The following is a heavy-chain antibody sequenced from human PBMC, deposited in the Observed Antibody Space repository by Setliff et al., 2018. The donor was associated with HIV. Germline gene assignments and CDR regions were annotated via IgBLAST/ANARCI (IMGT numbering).Heavy chain of an antibody. J-gene: IGHJ6*03. D-gene: IGHD3-16*01. Sequence: SETVSLTCTVSGGSIRTYYWSWIRQPPGKGLEWIGSIYYSGNTYYNPSLQSRVTISIDKSKNQFSLKLTSVTAADTAVYYCANWAPKYMDVWGKGTTVTVSS. CDR1: GGSIRTYY. CDR2: IYYSGNT. V-gene: IGHV4-59*12. CDR3: ANWAPKYMDV.